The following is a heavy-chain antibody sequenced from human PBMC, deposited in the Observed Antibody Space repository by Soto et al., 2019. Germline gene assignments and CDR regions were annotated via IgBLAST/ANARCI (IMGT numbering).Heavy chain of an antibody. Sequence: ASVKVSCKASGYTFTGYYMHWVRQAPGQGLEWMGWINPNSGGTNYAQKFQGRVTMTRDTSISTAYVELSSLRSEDTAVYYCAGSFKYGSGTFDAFDIWGQGTMVTVSS. CDR3: AGSFKYGSGTFDAFDI. CDR1: GYTFTGYY. CDR2: INPNSGGT. J-gene: IGHJ3*02. D-gene: IGHD3-10*01. V-gene: IGHV1-2*02.